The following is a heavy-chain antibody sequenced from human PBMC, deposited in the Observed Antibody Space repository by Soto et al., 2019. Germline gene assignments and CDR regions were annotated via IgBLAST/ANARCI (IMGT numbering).Heavy chain of an antibody. CDR3: AREEMGYSYELAVPGSFDL. V-gene: IGHV4-59*01. CDR1: GGSISSYH. Sequence: ASETLSLTCTVSGGSISSYHWSWIRQPPGKGLEWIGYIYYSGSTNYNPSLKSRVTISVDTSKNQFSLKLSSVTAADTAVYYCAREEMGYSYELAVPGSFDLWGRGTLVTVSS. D-gene: IGHD5-18*01. CDR2: IYYSGST. J-gene: IGHJ2*01.